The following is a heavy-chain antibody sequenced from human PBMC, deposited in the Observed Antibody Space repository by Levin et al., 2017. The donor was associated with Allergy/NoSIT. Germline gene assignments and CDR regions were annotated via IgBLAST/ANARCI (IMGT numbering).Heavy chain of an antibody. V-gene: IGHV4-59*01. CDR1: GGSIRNSY. CDR2: IYYSGST. J-gene: IGHJ3*02. Sequence: SQTLSLTCTVSGGSIRNSYWSWIRQPPGKGLEWVGYIYYSGSTSYNPSLKSRVTISLDTSKNQFSLKLSSVTAADTAVYYCARDSVSSAYYAGTFDIWGQGTMVTVSS. CDR3: ARDSVSSAYYAGTFDI. D-gene: IGHD3-22*01.